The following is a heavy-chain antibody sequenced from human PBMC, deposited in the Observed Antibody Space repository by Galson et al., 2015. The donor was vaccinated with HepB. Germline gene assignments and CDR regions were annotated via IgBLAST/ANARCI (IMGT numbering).Heavy chain of an antibody. CDR1: GGSISSYY. CDR2: ISYSGST. J-gene: IGHJ5*02. Sequence: SETLSLTCTVSGGSISSYYWSWIRQPPGKGLEWIGYISYSGSTTYNPSLKSPVSISVDTSKNQFSLKLRSVTAADTAVYYCARERDDSSGYSYFDPWGQGTLVTVSS. D-gene: IGHD3-22*01. CDR3: ARERDDSSGYSYFDP. V-gene: IGHV4-59*01.